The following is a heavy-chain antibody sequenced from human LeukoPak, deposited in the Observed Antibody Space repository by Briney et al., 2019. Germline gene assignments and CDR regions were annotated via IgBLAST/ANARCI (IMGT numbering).Heavy chain of an antibody. D-gene: IGHD4-23*01. V-gene: IGHV3-23*01. J-gene: IGHJ4*02. CDR2: ISGNGGST. CDR1: GFTFSNYA. CDR3: AKISPYGGNSA. Sequence: GGSLRLSCAASGFTFSNYAMSWVRQAPGKGLEWVSAISGNGGSTYYADSVKGRFTISRDNSKNSLYLQMNSLRAEDTAVYYCAKISPYGGNSAWGQGTLVTVSS.